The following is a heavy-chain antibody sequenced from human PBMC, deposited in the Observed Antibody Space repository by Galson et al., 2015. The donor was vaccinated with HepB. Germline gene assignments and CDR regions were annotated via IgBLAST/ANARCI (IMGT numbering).Heavy chain of an antibody. Sequence: SVKVSCKASGYTFTSYGISWVRQAPGQGLEWMGWISAYNGNTNYAQKLQGRVTMTTDTSTSTAYMELRSLRSDDTAVYYCARVPRISSSWPNYGMDVWGQGTTVTVSS. CDR3: ARVPRISSSWPNYGMDV. D-gene: IGHD6-13*01. V-gene: IGHV1-18*01. CDR1: GYTFTSYG. J-gene: IGHJ6*02. CDR2: ISAYNGNT.